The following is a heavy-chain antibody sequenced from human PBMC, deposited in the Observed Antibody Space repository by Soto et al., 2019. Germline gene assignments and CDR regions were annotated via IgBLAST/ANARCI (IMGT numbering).Heavy chain of an antibody. CDR1: GHTFTGYY. Sequence: VKVSCKASGHTFTGYYMHWVRQAPGQGLEWMGWINPNSGGTNYAQKFQGWVTMTRDTSISTAYMELSRLRSDDTAVYYCATENNPQEAGDYYGMDVWGQETTVNVSS. CDR2: INPNSGGT. V-gene: IGHV1-2*04. CDR3: ATENNPQEAGDYYGMDV. J-gene: IGHJ6*02. D-gene: IGHD1-1*01.